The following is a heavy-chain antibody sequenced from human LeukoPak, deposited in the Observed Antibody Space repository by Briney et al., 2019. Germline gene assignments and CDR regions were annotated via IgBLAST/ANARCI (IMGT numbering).Heavy chain of an antibody. J-gene: IGHJ6*02. CDR3: ARDAPRILYPYYYYYGMDV. Sequence: ASVKVSCKASGYTFAGYYMHWVRQAPGQGLEWMGWINPNSGGTNYAQKFQGRVTMTRDTSISTAYMELSRLRSDDTAVYYCARDAPRILYPYYYYYGMDVWGQGTTVTASS. CDR1: GYTFAGYY. D-gene: IGHD2-8*01. CDR2: INPNSGGT. V-gene: IGHV1-2*02.